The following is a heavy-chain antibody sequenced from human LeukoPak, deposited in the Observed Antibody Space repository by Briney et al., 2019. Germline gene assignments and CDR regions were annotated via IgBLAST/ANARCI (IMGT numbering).Heavy chain of an antibody. D-gene: IGHD6-6*01. J-gene: IGHJ4*02. CDR2: INHSGST. CDR1: GGSFSGYY. V-gene: IGHV4-34*01. CDR3: ARAKYSSSGFNLDY. Sequence: SEALSLTCAVYGGSFSGYYWSWIRQPPGKGLEWIGEINHSGSTNYNPSLKSRVTISVDTSKNQFSLKLSSVTAADTAVYYCARAKYSSSGFNLDYWGQGTLVTVSS.